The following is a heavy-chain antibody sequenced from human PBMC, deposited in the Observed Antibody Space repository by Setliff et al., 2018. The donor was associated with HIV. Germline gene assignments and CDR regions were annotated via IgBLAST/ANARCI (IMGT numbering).Heavy chain of an antibody. J-gene: IGHJ3*02. Sequence: LSLTCTVSGDSIGDYYWNWIRQPAGKGLEWIGRVYASAYSNYNPSLKSRVTMSVDTSQNRFSLRLTSVTAADTGVYFCARGRQDSYYDSTSYYWGDAFDIWGQGTRVTVSS. D-gene: IGHD3-22*01. V-gene: IGHV4-4*07. CDR3: ARGRQDSYYDSTSYYWGDAFDI. CDR1: GDSIGDYY. CDR2: VYASAYS.